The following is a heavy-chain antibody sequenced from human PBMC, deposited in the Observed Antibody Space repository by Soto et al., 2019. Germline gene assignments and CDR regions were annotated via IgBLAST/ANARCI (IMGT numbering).Heavy chain of an antibody. J-gene: IGHJ4*01. Sequence: QLQLLESGGDLVKPGGSLRLSCAASGFTVSGNDLSWIRQAPGKGLEWVSSISSSGRAIYYADSVKGRFTISRDNAKDSLSLQMRSLRAEGTAIFYCASHHTSGWLYFDTWGHGTRVTVSS. D-gene: IGHD6-19*01. V-gene: IGHV3-11*01. CDR1: GFTVSGND. CDR3: ASHHTSGWLYFDT. CDR2: ISSSGRAI.